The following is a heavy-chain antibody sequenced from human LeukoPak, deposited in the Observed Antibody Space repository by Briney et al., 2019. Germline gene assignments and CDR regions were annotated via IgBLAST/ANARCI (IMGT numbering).Heavy chain of an antibody. D-gene: IGHD6-19*01. J-gene: IGHJ4*02. V-gene: IGHV1-24*01. CDR2: FDPEDGET. Sequence: SVKVSCQVSGYTLTELSMHWVRQAPGKGLEWMGGFDPEDGETIYAQKFQGRVIMTEDTSTDTAYMELSSLRSEDTAVYYCATGHIAVAGIPLNNWGQGTLVTVSS. CDR3: ATGHIAVAGIPLNN. CDR1: GYTLTELS.